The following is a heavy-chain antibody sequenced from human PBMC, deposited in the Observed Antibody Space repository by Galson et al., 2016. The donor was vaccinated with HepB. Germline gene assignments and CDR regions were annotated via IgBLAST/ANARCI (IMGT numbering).Heavy chain of an antibody. Sequence: SLRLSCAASGFSFSNYYMTWIRKAPGKGLEWISYISSTSTYTNYADSVKGRFTISRDNVKNSLYLQMKSLRAEDTAVYYCARDREVPSWSVFSFDFSYYGMDVWGQGTTVTVSS. V-gene: IGHV3-11*06. CDR2: ISSTSTYT. CDR3: ARDREVPSWSVFSFDFSYYGMDV. D-gene: IGHD3-3*01. CDR1: GFSFSNYY. J-gene: IGHJ6*02.